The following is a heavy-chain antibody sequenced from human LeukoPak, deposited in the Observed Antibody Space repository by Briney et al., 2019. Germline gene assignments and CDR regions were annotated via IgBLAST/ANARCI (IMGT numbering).Heavy chain of an antibody. CDR2: ISSSSSTI. Sequence: GGSLRLSCAASGFTFSSYSMNWVRQAPGKGLEWVSYISSSSSTIYYADSVKGRFTISRNNSENTLYLQMNSLRAEDTAVYYCARSSSTSWTTYFDYWGQGTLVTVSS. CDR1: GFTFSSYS. D-gene: IGHD2-2*01. V-gene: IGHV3-48*01. CDR3: ARSSSTSWTTYFDY. J-gene: IGHJ4*02.